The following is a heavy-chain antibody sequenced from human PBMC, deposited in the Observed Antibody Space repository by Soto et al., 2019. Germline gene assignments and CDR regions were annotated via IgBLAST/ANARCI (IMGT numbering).Heavy chain of an antibody. CDR2: IYYSGST. Sequence: PSETLSLTCTVSGGSINSYYWSWIRQPPGKGLEWIGYIYYSGSTNYNPSLKSRVTISVDTSKNQFSLKLSSVTAADTAVYYCARGPSKYYFDYWGQGTLVTVSS. J-gene: IGHJ4*02. CDR3: ARGPSKYYFDY. CDR1: GGSINSYY. V-gene: IGHV4-59*01.